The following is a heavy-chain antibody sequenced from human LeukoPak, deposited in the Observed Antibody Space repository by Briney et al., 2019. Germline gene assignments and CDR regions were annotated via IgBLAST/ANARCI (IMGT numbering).Heavy chain of an antibody. J-gene: IGHJ5*02. V-gene: IGHV4-59*01. CDR1: GGSISSYY. D-gene: IGHD6-13*01. CDR2: IYYSGST. Sequence: SETLSLTCTVSGGSISSYYWSWIRQPPGKGLEWIGYIYYSGSTNYNPSLKSRVTISVDTSKNQFSLKLSSVTAADTAVYYCARDSVAAAGAVNWFDPWGQGTLVTVSS. CDR3: ARDSVAAAGAVNWFDP.